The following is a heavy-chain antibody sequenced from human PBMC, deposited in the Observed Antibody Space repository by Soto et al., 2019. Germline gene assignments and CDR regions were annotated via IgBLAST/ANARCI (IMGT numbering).Heavy chain of an antibody. CDR2: IYSGGST. D-gene: IGHD4-17*01. J-gene: IGHJ5*02. Sequence: GGSLRLSCAASGFTVSSNYMSWVRQAPGKGLEWVSVIYSGGSTYYADSVKGRFTISRDNSKNTLYLQMNSLRAEDTAVYYCAREDYGGNAGWFDPWGQGXLVTVYS. CDR1: GFTVSSNY. V-gene: IGHV3-53*01. CDR3: AREDYGGNAGWFDP.